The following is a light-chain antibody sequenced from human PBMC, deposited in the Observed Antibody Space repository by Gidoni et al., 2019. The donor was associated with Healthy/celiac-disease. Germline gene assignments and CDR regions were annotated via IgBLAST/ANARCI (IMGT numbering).Light chain of an antibody. CDR3: QQSYSTPPMGS. J-gene: IGKJ2*04. CDR2: AAS. CDR1: QSISSY. V-gene: IGKV1-39*01. Sequence: DIHLTPSPSSLSASVGDRVIITCRASQSISSYLNWYQQKPGKAPKLLIYAASSLQSGVPSRFSGSGAGTDFTLTISRLQPEDFATYYWQQSYSTPPMGSFGQGTKLEIK.